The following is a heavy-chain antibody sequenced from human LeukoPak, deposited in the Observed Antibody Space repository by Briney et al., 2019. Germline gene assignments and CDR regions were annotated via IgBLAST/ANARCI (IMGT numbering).Heavy chain of an antibody. V-gene: IGHV7-4-1*02. CDR1: GYTFTSYA. D-gene: IGHD3-10*01. CDR2: INTNTGNP. CDR3: AREGTYYYGSGSYYNYGMDV. J-gene: IGHJ6*02. Sequence: GASVKVSCKASGYTFTSYAMNWVRQAPGQGLEWMGWINTNTGNPTYAQGFTGRFVFSLDTSVSTAYLQISSLKAEDTAVYYCAREGTYYYGSGSYYNYGMDVWGQGTTVTVSS.